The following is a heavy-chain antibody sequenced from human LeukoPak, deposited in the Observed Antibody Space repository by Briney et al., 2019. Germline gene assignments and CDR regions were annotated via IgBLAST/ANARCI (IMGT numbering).Heavy chain of an antibody. V-gene: IGHV3-64*01. CDR1: GFTFSTYV. J-gene: IGHJ4*02. CDR2: ISDNGGST. CDR3: ARGLSGSYPTPFDY. D-gene: IGHD1-26*01. Sequence: GGSLRLSCAASGFTFSTYVMYWVRQAPRKGLEYVSAISDNGGSTHYANSVKGRFTISRDNSKNTLYLQMGSLRVEDMAVYYCARGLSGSYPTPFDYWGQGTLVTVSS.